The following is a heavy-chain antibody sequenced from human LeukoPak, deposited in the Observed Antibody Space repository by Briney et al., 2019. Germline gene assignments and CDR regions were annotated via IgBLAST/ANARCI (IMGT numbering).Heavy chain of an antibody. J-gene: IGHJ4*02. V-gene: IGHV1-2*02. CDR3: AKGPVVVTATPTPGDY. Sequence: ASVNLSCKASGYTFTGYYMHWVRQAPGQGLEWMGWINPNSGGTNYAQKFQGRVTMTRDTSISTAYMELSRLRSDDTAVYYCAKGPVVVTATPTPGDYWGQGTLVTAST. D-gene: IGHD2-21*02. CDR1: GYTFTGYY. CDR2: INPNSGGT.